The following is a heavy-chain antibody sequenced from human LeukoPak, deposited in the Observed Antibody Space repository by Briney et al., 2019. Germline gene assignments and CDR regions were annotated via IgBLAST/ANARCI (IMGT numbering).Heavy chain of an antibody. Sequence: SQTLSLTCTVSGGSISSYYWSWIRQPPGKGLEWIGYIYYSGSTNYNPSLKSRVTISVDTSKNQFSLKLSSVTAADTAVYYCARARFGSGSSYFDYWGQGTLVTVSS. J-gene: IGHJ4*02. CDR3: ARARFGSGSSYFDY. CDR2: IYYSGST. V-gene: IGHV4-59*01. D-gene: IGHD1-26*01. CDR1: GGSISSYY.